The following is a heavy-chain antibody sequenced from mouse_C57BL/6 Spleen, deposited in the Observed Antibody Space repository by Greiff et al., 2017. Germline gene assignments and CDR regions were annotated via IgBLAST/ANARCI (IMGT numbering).Heavy chain of an antibody. V-gene: IGHV1-53*01. D-gene: IGHD4-1*01. CDR1: GYTFTSYW. Sequence: QVQLQQPGTELVKPGASVKLSCQASGYTFTSYWMHWVKQRPGQGLEWIGNINPSNGGTTYNEKFKSKATLTVDKSSSTAYMQLRSLTSEDSAVYYCARYWGDWYFDVWGTGTTVTVSS. J-gene: IGHJ1*03. CDR3: ARYWGDWYFDV. CDR2: INPSNGGT.